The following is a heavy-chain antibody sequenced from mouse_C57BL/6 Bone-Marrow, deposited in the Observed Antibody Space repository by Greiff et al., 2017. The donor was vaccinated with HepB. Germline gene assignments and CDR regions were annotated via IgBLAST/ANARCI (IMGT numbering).Heavy chain of an antibody. J-gene: IGHJ3*01. CDR3: TIASGSSSFAY. CDR1: GFTFSSYA. Sequence: EVKLVESGEGLVKPGGSLKLSCAASGFTFSSYAMSWVRQTPEKRLEWVAYISSGGDYIYYADTVKGRFTISRDNARNTLYLQMSSLKSEDIAMYYCTIASGSSSFAYWGQGTLVTVSA. V-gene: IGHV5-9-1*02. D-gene: IGHD1-1*01. CDR2: ISSGGDYI.